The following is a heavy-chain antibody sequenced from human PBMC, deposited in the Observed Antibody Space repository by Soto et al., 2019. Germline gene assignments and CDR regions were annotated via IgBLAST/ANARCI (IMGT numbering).Heavy chain of an antibody. Sequence: QVQLVESGGGVVQPGRSLRLSCAASGFTFSSYGMHWVRQAPGKGLEWVAVIWYDGSNKYYADSVKGRFTISRDNSKNTLYLQMNSLRAEDTAVYYCARASHVTIFGVVIIKDAFDIWGQGTMVTVSS. CDR2: IWYDGSNK. J-gene: IGHJ3*02. V-gene: IGHV3-33*01. CDR1: GFTFSSYG. CDR3: ARASHVTIFGVVIIKDAFDI. D-gene: IGHD3-3*01.